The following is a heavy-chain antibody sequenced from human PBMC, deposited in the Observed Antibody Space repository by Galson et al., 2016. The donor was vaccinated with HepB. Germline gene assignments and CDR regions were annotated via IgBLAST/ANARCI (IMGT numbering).Heavy chain of an antibody. J-gene: IGHJ4*02. CDR3: ARVPISGHNSFDY. Sequence: SLRLSCAASGFTFSNYAMSWVRQAPGKGLEWVSGISGSGGSTYYADSVKGRFTISRDDAVNSLYLQMNSLRAEDTAVYFCARVPISGHNSFDYWGQGTPVTVS. D-gene: IGHD3-3*01. V-gene: IGHV3-23*01. CDR1: GFTFSNYA. CDR2: ISGSGGST.